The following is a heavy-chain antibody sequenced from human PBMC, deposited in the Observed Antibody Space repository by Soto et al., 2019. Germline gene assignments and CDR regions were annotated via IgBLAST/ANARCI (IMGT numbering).Heavy chain of an antibody. D-gene: IGHD2-2*01. CDR1: GGYISSYY. CDR2: IYYSGST. CDR3: ARAFGSTMPSLF. J-gene: IGHJ4*02. V-gene: IGHV4-59*01. Sequence: QVQLQESGPGLVKPSETLSLTCTVSGGYISSYYWTWIRQPPGKGLEWIGYIYYSGSTNYNPSLKCRVTMSIDTSKNQFSLKLSSVTAADTAVYYCARAFGSTMPSLFWGQGTLVTVSS.